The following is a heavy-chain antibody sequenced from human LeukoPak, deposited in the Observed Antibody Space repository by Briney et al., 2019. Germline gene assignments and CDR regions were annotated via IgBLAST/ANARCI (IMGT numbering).Heavy chain of an antibody. V-gene: IGHV4-59*01. D-gene: IGHD6-19*01. CDR3: ARAGEDSSGWPYYFDY. CDR1: GGSISSYY. J-gene: IGHJ4*02. Sequence: SETLSRTCTVSGGSISSYYWSWIRQPPGKGLEWIGYIYYSGSTNYNPSLKSRVTISVDTSKNQFSLKLSSVTAADTAVYYCARAGEDSSGWPYYFDYWGQGTLVTVSS. CDR2: IYYSGST.